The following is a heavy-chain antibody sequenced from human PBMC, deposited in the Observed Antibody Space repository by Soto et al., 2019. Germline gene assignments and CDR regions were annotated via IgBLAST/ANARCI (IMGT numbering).Heavy chain of an antibody. CDR1: GGTFNSHT. V-gene: IGHV1-69*12. D-gene: IGHD2-2*01. CDR3: AGEGVTSSMSLPWMGYHYYGLDV. J-gene: IGHJ6*02. CDR2: IMPMIGVT. Sequence: QVQLVQSGAEVKKPGSSVKVSCRASGGTFNSHTISWVRQAPGQGLEWMGGIMPMIGVTNYARKFQGRLTMTANESTTTAYMEVRSLTSDDTAVYYCAGEGVTSSMSLPWMGYHYYGLDVWGQGTTVIVSS.